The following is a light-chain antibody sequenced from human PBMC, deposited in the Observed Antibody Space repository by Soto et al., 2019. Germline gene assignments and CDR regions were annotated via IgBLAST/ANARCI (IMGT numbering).Light chain of an antibody. CDR3: LLDFRYFWA. CDR1: PAIRTA. J-gene: IGKJ1*01. V-gene: IGKV1-6*01. CDR2: AAS. Sequence: AIQLTQSPSSLSASVGDRVTITCRARPAIRTALGWYQQKPGKVPKLLIYAASTLQSGVPSRFSGSGSGTDFTLTISSLQPEDFATYYCLLDFRYFWAFGQGTKVDIK.